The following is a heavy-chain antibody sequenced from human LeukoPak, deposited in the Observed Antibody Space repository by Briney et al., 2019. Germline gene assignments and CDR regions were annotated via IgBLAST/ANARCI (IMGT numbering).Heavy chain of an antibody. D-gene: IGHD3-10*01. V-gene: IGHV3-21*04. CDR1: VFTFSTYT. CDR2: ISSTSRYK. CDR3: ARVTASGSYKFDY. J-gene: IGHJ4*02. Sequence: PGWSLRLSCAASVFTFSTYTMNWVRQAPGKGLEWVGCISSTSRYKYYADSVKGRFTTSRDNSTNTLYLQMKSLRAEDTAVYYCARVTASGSYKFDYWGQGTLVTASS.